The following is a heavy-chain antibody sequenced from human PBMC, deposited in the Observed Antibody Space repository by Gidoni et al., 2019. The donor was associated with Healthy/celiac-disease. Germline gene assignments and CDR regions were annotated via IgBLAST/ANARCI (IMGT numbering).Heavy chain of an antibody. Sequence: EVQLVESGGGLVQPGRSLRLSCAASGFTFDDYAMHWVRQAPGKGLEWVSGISWNSGSIGYADSVKGRFTISRDNAKNSLYLQMNSLRAEDTALYYCAKGGAAAGPSVCMDVWGQGTTVTVSS. CDR3: AKGGAAAGPSVCMDV. J-gene: IGHJ6*02. CDR1: GFTFDDYA. CDR2: ISWNSGSI. V-gene: IGHV3-9*01. D-gene: IGHD6-13*01.